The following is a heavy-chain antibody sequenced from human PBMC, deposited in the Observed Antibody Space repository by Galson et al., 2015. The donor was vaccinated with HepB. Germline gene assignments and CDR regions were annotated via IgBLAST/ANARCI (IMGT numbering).Heavy chain of an antibody. V-gene: IGHV1-46*04. CDR3: ARDFRATRGYYGSGSLYYFDY. Sequence: SVKVSCKASGYTFTSYYMHWVRQAPGQGLEWTGIINPSGGSTSYAQKLQGRVTMTRDTSTSTVYMELSSLRSEDTAVYYCARDFRATRGYYGSGSLYYFDYWGQGTLVTVSS. CDR1: GYTFTSYY. CDR2: INPSGGST. D-gene: IGHD3-10*01. J-gene: IGHJ4*02.